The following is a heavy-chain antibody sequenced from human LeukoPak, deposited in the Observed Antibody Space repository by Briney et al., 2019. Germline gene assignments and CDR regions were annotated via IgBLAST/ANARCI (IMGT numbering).Heavy chain of an antibody. Sequence: SETPSLTCTVSGGSLSSYYWSWIRQPPGKGLEWIGYIYDSGSTNYNPSLKSRVTISVDTSKNQFSLKLSSVTAADTAVYYCARRDRFYKLDYWGQGTLVTVSS. D-gene: IGHD3-3*01. V-gene: IGHV4-59*08. CDR2: IYDSGST. CDR1: GGSLSSYY. J-gene: IGHJ4*02. CDR3: ARRDRFYKLDY.